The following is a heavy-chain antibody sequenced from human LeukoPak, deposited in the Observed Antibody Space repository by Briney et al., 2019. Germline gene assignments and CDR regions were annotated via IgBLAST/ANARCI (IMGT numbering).Heavy chain of an antibody. CDR1: ELTFSSYA. J-gene: IGHJ4*02. CDR3: ANIIRKYTSGYYYFDS. Sequence: GGSLRLSCAASELTFSSYAMHWVRQAPGKGLEWVAAISFDGNNEYYADSVKGRFTISRDNSKNTLYLQMNSLRAGDTAVYYCANIIRKYTSGYYYFDSWGQGTLVTVSS. CDR2: ISFDGNNE. D-gene: IGHD6-25*01. V-gene: IGHV3-30-3*01.